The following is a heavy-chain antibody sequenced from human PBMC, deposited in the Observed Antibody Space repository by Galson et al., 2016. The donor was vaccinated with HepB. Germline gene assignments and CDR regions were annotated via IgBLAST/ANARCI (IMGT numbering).Heavy chain of an antibody. J-gene: IGHJ5*02. D-gene: IGHD3-16*01. CDR2: IKNKADGETT. V-gene: IGHV3-15*01. CDR1: GFTFKNAY. Sequence: SLRLSCAASGFTFKNAYMSWVRQAPGKGLEWIGLIKNKADGETTDYAAPVKGRFSISRDDSKNTLYLQMSSPKTEATAVYYCTTRFIDDQFNWTDPGGQGTLGTVSS. CDR3: TTRFIDDQFNWTDP.